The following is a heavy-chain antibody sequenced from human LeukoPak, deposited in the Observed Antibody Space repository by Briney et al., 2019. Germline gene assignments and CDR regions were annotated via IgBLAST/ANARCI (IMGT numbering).Heavy chain of an antibody. CDR2: IYYSGST. V-gene: IGHV4-39*01. J-gene: IGHJ5*02. Sequence: SETLSLTCTVSGVSISSSSYYWGWIRQPPGKGLEWIGSIYYSGSTYYNPSLKSRVTISVDTSKNQFSLKLSSVTAADTAVYYCARIRGYYDSSGPTFDPWGQGTLVTVSS. D-gene: IGHD3-22*01. CDR3: ARIRGYYDSSGPTFDP. CDR1: GVSISSSSYY.